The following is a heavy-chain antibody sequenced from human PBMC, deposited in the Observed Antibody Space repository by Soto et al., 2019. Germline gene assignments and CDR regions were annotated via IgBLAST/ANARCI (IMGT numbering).Heavy chain of an antibody. J-gene: IGHJ5*02. CDR2: ISYSGST. Sequence: QVQVQESGPGLVKPSETLSLTCSVSGGSVRSGSYYWSWIRQPPGKGLQWIGYISYSGSTNYNPSIKSRVTISIDTSKNQFSLKLSSVTAADTAVYYCASLYCSRSSCYVNPWGQGTLVTVSS. D-gene: IGHD2-2*01. V-gene: IGHV4-61*01. CDR1: GGSVRSGSYY. CDR3: ASLYCSRSSCYVNP.